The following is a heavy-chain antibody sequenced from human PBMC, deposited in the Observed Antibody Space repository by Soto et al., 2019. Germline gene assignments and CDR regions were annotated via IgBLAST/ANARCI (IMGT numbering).Heavy chain of an antibody. Sequence: QVQLVESGGGVVQPGRSLRLSCAASGFTFSSYGMHWVRQAPGKGLEWVAVISYDGSNKYYADSVKGRFTISRDNSKNTLYLQMNSLRAEDTAVYYCAKDREGYSSGWYKEAVYWGQGTLVTVSS. D-gene: IGHD6-19*01. CDR3: AKDREGYSSGWYKEAVY. J-gene: IGHJ4*02. CDR1: GFTFSSYG. V-gene: IGHV3-30*18. CDR2: ISYDGSNK.